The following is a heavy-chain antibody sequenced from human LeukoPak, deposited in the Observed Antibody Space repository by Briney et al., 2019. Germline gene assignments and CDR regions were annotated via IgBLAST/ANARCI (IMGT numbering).Heavy chain of an antibody. CDR1: GFTFSIYA. J-gene: IGHJ2*01. CDR3: AKTVTTQAYYWYFDL. CDR2: IGGSVQNT. V-gene: IGHV3-23*01. Sequence: GGSLRLSCAASGFTFSIYAMSWVRQAPGKGLEWVSAIGGSVQNTNYADSVKGRFTISRDNSRNTTYLDMNILRREDTAVYYCAKTVTTQAYYWYFDLWGRGTLVTVSS. D-gene: IGHD4-17*01.